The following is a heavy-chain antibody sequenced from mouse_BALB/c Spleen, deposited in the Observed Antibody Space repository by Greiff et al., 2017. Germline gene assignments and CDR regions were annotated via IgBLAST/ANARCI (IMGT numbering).Heavy chain of an antibody. D-gene: IGHD2-1*01. V-gene: IGHV1S137*01. CDR3: ARRGNSHYFDY. CDR1: GYTFTDYA. Sequence: QVQLQQSGAELVRPGVSVKISCKGSGYTFTDYAMHWVKQSHAKSLEWIGVISTYYGDASYNQKFKGKATMTVDKSSSTAYMELARLTSEDSAIYYCARRGNSHYFDYWGQGTTLTVAS. CDR2: ISTYYGDA. J-gene: IGHJ2*01.